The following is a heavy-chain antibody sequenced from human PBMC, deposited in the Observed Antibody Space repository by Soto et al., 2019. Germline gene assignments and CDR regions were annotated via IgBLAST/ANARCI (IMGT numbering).Heavy chain of an antibody. Sequence: GGSLRLSCAASGFTFSSYSMNWVRQAPGKGLEWVSYISSSSSTIYYAESVKGRFTISRDNAKNSLYLQMNSLRAEDTAVYYCARDRGIAARYYYYYCMDVWGQGTTVTVSS. CDR3: ARDRGIAARYYYYYCMDV. D-gene: IGHD6-6*01. V-gene: IGHV3-48*01. CDR2: ISSSSSTI. J-gene: IGHJ6*02. CDR1: GFTFSSYS.